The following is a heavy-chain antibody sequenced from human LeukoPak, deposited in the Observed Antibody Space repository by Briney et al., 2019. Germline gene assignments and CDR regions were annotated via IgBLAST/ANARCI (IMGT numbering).Heavy chain of an antibody. CDR1: GGTFSSYA. CDR2: IIPIFGTA. V-gene: IGHV1-69*01. Sequence: PVKVSCKASGGTFSSYAISWVRQAPGQGLEWMGGIIPIFGTANYAQTFQGRVTITDDESTSTAYMELSRLRSEDTAVYYCARSRRITIFGVVIPRGWFDPWGQGTLVTVSS. CDR3: ARSRRITIFGVVIPRGWFDP. J-gene: IGHJ5*02. D-gene: IGHD3-3*01.